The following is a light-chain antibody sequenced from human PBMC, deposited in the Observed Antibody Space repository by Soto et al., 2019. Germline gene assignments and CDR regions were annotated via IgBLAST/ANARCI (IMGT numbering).Light chain of an antibody. J-gene: IGKJ2*01. CDR2: ATS. Sequence: EIVLTQSPGTLSLSPGERATLSCRATQRISTDSLAWYQHKPGQAPRLLIYATSTRATGIPDRFSGSGSGTDFTLIISRLEPEDFAVYYCQRNSFGQGTRLEFK. V-gene: IGKV3-20*01. CDR3: QRNS. CDR1: QRISTDS.